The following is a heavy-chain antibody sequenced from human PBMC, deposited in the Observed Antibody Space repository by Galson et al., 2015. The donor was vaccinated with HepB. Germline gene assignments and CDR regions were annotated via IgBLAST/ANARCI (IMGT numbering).Heavy chain of an antibody. Sequence: SVKVSCKASGYTFTGYAMHWVRRAPGQRLEWMGWINAGNGNTKYSQKFQGRVTITRDTSASTAYMELSSLRSEDTAVYYCARGSSGWYLLDYWGQGTLVTVSS. CDR3: ARGSSGWYLLDY. CDR2: INAGNGNT. D-gene: IGHD6-19*01. CDR1: GYTFTGYA. V-gene: IGHV1-3*01. J-gene: IGHJ4*02.